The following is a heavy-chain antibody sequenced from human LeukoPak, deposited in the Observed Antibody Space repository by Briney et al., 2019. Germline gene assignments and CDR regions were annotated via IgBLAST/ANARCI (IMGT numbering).Heavy chain of an antibody. D-gene: IGHD6-6*01. CDR2: IYPGDSDT. CDR3: ARHLRSRPFDY. J-gene: IGHJ4*02. CDR1: DYSFTSYW. V-gene: IGHV5-51*01. Sequence: GESLKISCKGSDYSFTSYWIGWGRQMPGKGLEWMGIIYPGDSDTRYSPSFQGQVTISADKSISTAYLEWSSLKASDTAMYYCARHLRSRPFDYWGPGTLVTVSS.